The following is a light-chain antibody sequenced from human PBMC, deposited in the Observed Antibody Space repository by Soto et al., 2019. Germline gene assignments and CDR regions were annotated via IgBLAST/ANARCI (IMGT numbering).Light chain of an antibody. J-gene: IGLJ2*01. CDR3: SSYTGSSTVV. CDR2: DVT. V-gene: IGLV2-14*01. Sequence: QSVLTQPASVSGSPVQSITISCTGTSSDVGGYNYVSWYQQHPGKAPKLMIFDVTNRPSGVSNRFSGSKSGNTASLTISGLQAEDEADYYCSSYTGSSTVVFGGGTKVTVL. CDR1: SSDVGGYNY.